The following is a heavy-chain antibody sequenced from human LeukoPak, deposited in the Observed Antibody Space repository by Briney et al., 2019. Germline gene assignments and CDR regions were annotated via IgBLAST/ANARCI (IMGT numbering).Heavy chain of an antibody. V-gene: IGHV4-31*03. Sequence: PSETLSLTCTVSGGSISGGGYYWSWIRQHPGKGLEWIGYIYYSGSTYYNPSLKSRVTISVDTSNNQFSLKLSSVTAADTAVYYCARIGYSGYDFDYWGQGTLVTVSS. CDR1: GGSISGGGYY. CDR3: ARIGYSGYDFDY. D-gene: IGHD5-12*01. CDR2: IYYSGST. J-gene: IGHJ4*02.